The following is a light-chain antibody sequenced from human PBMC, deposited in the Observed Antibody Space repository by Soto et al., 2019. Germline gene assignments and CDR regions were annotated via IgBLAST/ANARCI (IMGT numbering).Light chain of an antibody. CDR1: QSIVRSY. Sequence: EIVLTQSPGTLSLSPGERATLSCRASQSIVRSYLAWYQQKPGQAHRLLIYGASSWHTGVPSRFSGSGSGTDFTLTISRLEPEDFAVYYCQQYGSSPYTFGQGTKLEIK. J-gene: IGKJ2*01. CDR2: GAS. V-gene: IGKV3-20*01. CDR3: QQYGSSPYT.